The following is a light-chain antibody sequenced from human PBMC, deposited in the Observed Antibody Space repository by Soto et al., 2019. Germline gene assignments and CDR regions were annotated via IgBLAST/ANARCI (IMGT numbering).Light chain of an antibody. J-gene: IGKJ2*01. V-gene: IGKV3-15*01. CDR3: QKYNNWPYT. CDR1: QHVSSN. CDR2: RAS. Sequence: EIVMTQSPATLSVSPGGSATLSCRASQHVSSNFAWYRQKPGQAPTLLIYRASTRATGIPARFSGSGSGTEFPLTISSLQAEDFAVYYCQKYNNWPYTFGQGTKLEIK.